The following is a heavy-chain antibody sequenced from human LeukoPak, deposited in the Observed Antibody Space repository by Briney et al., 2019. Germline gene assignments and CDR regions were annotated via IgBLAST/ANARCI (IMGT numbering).Heavy chain of an antibody. CDR3: ARGWVGTRISSSWYNWFDP. CDR1: GGSISSSNW. Sequence: SGTLSLTCAVSGGSISSSNWWSWVRQPPGKGLEWIGEIYHSGSTNYNPSLKSRVTISVDKSKNQFSLKLSSVTAADTAVYYCARGWVGTRISSSWYNWFDPWGQGTLVTVSS. V-gene: IGHV4-4*02. CDR2: IYHSGST. D-gene: IGHD6-13*01. J-gene: IGHJ5*02.